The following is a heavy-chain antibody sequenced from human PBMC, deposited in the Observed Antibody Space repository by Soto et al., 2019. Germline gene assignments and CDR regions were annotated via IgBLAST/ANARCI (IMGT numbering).Heavy chain of an antibody. J-gene: IGHJ4*02. Sequence: QVQLQESGPGLVKPSETLSLTCTVSGGSISSYYWSWIRQPPGKGLEGIGYIYYSGSTNYNPSLKSRVTISVDTAKNQFALKLSSVTAADPSVYYCARHHDYWGQGTLVTVSS. V-gene: IGHV4-59*08. CDR1: GGSISSYY. CDR3: ARHHDY. CDR2: IYYSGST.